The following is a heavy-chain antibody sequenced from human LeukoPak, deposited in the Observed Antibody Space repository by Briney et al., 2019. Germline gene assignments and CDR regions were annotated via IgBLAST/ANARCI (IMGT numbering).Heavy chain of an antibody. V-gene: IGHV4-59*01. Sequence: SETLSLTCTVSGGSISSYYWSWIRQPPGKGLEWIGYIYYSGSTNYNPSLKSRVTISVDTSKNQFSLKLSSVTAADTAVYYCARASGDIVVVGIFDYWGQGTLVTVSS. CDR3: ARASGDIVVVGIFDY. CDR2: IYYSGST. D-gene: IGHD2-2*01. J-gene: IGHJ4*02. CDR1: GGSISSYY.